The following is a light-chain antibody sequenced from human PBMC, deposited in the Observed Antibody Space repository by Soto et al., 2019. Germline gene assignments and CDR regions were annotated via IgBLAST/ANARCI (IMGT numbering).Light chain of an antibody. CDR3: QQTYTTPRT. CDR2: AAT. Sequence: DIQMTQSPSSLSASVGDRVTITCRARQSISSFLNWYQQKPGEAPKLLIYAATSLHSGDPSRFSGSGSATDFTLTISSLQPEDFATYYCQQTYTTPRTFGQGTTVEI. J-gene: IGKJ1*01. CDR1: QSISSF. V-gene: IGKV1-39*01.